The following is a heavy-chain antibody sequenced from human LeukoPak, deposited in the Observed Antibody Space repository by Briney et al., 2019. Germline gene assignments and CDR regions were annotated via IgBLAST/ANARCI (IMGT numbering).Heavy chain of an antibody. Sequence: PGGSLRLSCSASGFTFSSFWMSWVRQAPGKGLEWVANINQDGSETYYVDSVKGRFTISRDNAENSLYLQMNSLRAEDTAVYYCAKYGSGTYYNGLHWGQGTLVTVSS. CDR2: INQDGSET. D-gene: IGHD3-10*01. CDR1: GFTFSSFW. J-gene: IGHJ4*02. CDR3: AKYGSGTYYNGLH. V-gene: IGHV3-7*05.